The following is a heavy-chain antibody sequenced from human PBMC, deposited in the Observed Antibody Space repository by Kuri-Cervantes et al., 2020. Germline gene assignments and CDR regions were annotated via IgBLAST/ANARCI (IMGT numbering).Heavy chain of an antibody. V-gene: IGHV3-53*05. CDR1: GFTVSSDY. Sequence: GESLKISCAASGFTVSSDYMSWARQAPGKGLEWVSVIYSGGSTYYADSVKGRFTISRDNSKNTLYLQMNSLRAEDTAVYYCARASCSSTSCYKGAGWFDPWGQGTLVTDSS. CDR3: ARASCSSTSCYKGAGWFDP. D-gene: IGHD2-2*02. CDR2: IYSGGST. J-gene: IGHJ5*02.